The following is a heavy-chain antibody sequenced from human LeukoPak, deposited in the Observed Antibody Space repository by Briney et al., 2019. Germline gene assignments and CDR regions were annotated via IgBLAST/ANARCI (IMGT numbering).Heavy chain of an antibody. D-gene: IGHD6-19*01. V-gene: IGHV4-59*08. CDR1: GGSISNYF. J-gene: IGHJ4*02. Sequence: SETLSLTCTVSGGSISNYFWTWIRQPPGKGLEWIGYSYYTGSTNYNPSLKSRVTISVDTSKNQFSLKPTSVTAADTAVYYCARRYSSGWYPGYFDYWGQGTLVTVSS. CDR3: ARRYSSGWYPGYFDY. CDR2: SYYTGST.